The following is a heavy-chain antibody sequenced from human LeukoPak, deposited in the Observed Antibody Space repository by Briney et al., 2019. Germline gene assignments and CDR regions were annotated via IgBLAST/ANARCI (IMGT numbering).Heavy chain of an antibody. D-gene: IGHD5-24*01. Sequence: GGSLRLSCAVSGFTFSSYGMHWVRLAPGKGLEWVAFIRYDGSNKYYADSVKGRFTISRDNSKNTLYLQMNSLRAEDTAVYYCAKDKVEMATISPGFDYWGQGTLVTASS. J-gene: IGHJ4*02. CDR1: GFTFSSYG. CDR2: IRYDGSNK. CDR3: AKDKVEMATISPGFDY. V-gene: IGHV3-30*02.